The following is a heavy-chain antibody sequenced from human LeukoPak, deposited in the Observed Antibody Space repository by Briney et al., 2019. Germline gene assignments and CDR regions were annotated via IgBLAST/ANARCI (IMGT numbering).Heavy chain of an antibody. Sequence: EASVKVSCKASGYTFTSYYMYWVRQAPGQGLEWMGIINPSDGSKRYAQKFQGRVTMTRDTSTRTVYMELRSLRSEDTAVYYCARMVYCSSISCSYYYYYMDVWGKGTTVTVSS. CDR2: INPSDGSK. J-gene: IGHJ6*03. CDR3: ARMVYCSSISCSYYYYYMDV. V-gene: IGHV1-46*01. D-gene: IGHD2-2*01. CDR1: GYTFTSYY.